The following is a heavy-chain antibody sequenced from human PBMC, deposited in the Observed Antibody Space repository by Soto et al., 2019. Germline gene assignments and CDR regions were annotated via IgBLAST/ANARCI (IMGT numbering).Heavy chain of an antibody. CDR3: TTEEWYYDSSGRY. CDR2: IKSKTDGGTT. V-gene: IGHV3-15*01. Sequence: GALRLSCAASGFTFSNAWMSWVRQAPGKGLEWVGRIKSKTDGGTTGYAAPVKGRFTISRDDSKNTLYLQMNSLKTEDTAVYYCTTEEWYYDSSGRYWGQGTLVTVSS. J-gene: IGHJ4*02. D-gene: IGHD3-22*01. CDR1: GFTFSNAW.